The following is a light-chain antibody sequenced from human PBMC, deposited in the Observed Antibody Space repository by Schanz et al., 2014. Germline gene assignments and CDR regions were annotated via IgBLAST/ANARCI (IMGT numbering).Light chain of an antibody. CDR1: QSVSSSY. CDR2: GAS. CDR3: QHYGSSPDT. V-gene: IGKV3-20*01. Sequence: EIVLTQSPGTLSLSPGERATLSCRASQSVSSSYLAWYQQKPGQAPRLLIYGASSRATGIPDRFSGSGSGTDFTLTISRLEPEDFAVYYCQHYGSSPDTFSQGTRLELK. J-gene: IGKJ5*01.